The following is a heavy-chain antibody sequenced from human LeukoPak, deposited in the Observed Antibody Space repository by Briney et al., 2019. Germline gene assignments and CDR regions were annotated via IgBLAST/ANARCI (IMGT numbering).Heavy chain of an antibody. J-gene: IGHJ4*02. D-gene: IGHD3-22*01. Sequence: PSETLSLTCTVSGGSISSSSYYWGWIRQPPGKGLEWIGSIYYSGSTYYNPSLKSRVTISVDTSKNQFSLKLSSVTAADTAVYYCARPYDSSGYYYGYWGQGTLVTVSS. CDR3: ARPYDSSGYYYGY. CDR2: IYYSGST. V-gene: IGHV4-39*01. CDR1: GGSISSSSYY.